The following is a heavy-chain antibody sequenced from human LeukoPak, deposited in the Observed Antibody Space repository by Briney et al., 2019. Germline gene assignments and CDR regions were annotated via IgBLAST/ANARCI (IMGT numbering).Heavy chain of an antibody. CDR1: GGSISSSSYY. CDR2: IYYSGST. D-gene: IGHD4-17*01. V-gene: IGHV4-39*07. CDR3: ARGGLRGPNRYYYYYMDV. Sequence: RPSETLSLTCTVSGGSISSSSYYWGWIRQPPGKGLEWIGSIYYSGSTYYNPSLKSRVTISVDTSKNQFSLKLSSVTAADTAVYYCARGGLRGPNRYYYYYMDVWGKGTTVTVSS. J-gene: IGHJ6*03.